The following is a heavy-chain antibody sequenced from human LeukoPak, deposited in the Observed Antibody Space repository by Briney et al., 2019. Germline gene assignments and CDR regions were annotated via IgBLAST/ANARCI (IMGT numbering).Heavy chain of an antibody. CDR3: ARIKFRYSSSSPTLVY. Sequence: ASVKVSCKASGYTFTGYYMHWVRQAPGQGLEWMGWINPNSGGTNYAQKFQGRVTMTRGTSISTAYMELSRLRSDDTAVYYCARIKFRYSSSSPTLVYWGQGTLVTVSS. CDR2: INPNSGGT. J-gene: IGHJ4*02. D-gene: IGHD6-6*01. CDR1: GYTFTGYY. V-gene: IGHV1-2*02.